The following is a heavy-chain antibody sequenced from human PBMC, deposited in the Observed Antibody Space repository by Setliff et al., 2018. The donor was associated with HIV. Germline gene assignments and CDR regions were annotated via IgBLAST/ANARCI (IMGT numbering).Heavy chain of an antibody. V-gene: IGHV1-3*01. J-gene: IGHJ3*02. CDR3: ARDSLPYYYGSGTDSFDI. CDR1: GYTFTNYA. D-gene: IGHD3-10*01. Sequence: ASVKVSCKASGYTFTNYAINWVRQAPGQSLEWMAWINGGNGDTKYSQKFQGRVTVTGDTSAITAYMELSDLRSEDTAVYYCARDSLPYYYGSGTDSFDIWGQGTMVTVS. CDR2: INGGNGDT.